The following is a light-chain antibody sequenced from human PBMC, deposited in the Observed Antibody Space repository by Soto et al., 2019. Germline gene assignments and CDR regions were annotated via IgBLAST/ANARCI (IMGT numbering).Light chain of an antibody. V-gene: IGKV3-15*01. Sequence: EIVMTRSPATLSVSLGERDTLSCRASQSVSSKLAWYQQKPGQAPRLLIYGASTRATGIPARFSGSGSGTEFTLTISSLQSEDFAVYYCQEYNNWHPVTFGGGTKVDIK. J-gene: IGKJ4*01. CDR1: QSVSSK. CDR2: GAS. CDR3: QEYNNWHPVT.